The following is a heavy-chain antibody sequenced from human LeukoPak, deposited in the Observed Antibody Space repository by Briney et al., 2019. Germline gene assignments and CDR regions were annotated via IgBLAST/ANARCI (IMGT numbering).Heavy chain of an antibody. CDR3: ARDRRGSPPYYFDY. D-gene: IGHD1-26*01. Sequence: GASVKVSCKASGYTFTDYYMHWVRQAPGQGLEWMGWIKPNSAATSYAQEFQGRVTMTRDTSISTAYMELSNLRSDDTAVYYCARDRRGSPPYYFDYWGQGTLVTVSS. CDR1: GYTFTDYY. CDR2: IKPNSAAT. V-gene: IGHV1-2*02. J-gene: IGHJ4*02.